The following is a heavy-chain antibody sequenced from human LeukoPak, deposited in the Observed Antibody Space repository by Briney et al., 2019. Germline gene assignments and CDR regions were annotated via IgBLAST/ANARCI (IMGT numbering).Heavy chain of an antibody. V-gene: IGHV3-21*01. D-gene: IGHD2-15*01. CDR3: ARDPATRLFDY. Sequence: GGSLRLSCAASGFTFSSYSMNWVRQAPGKGLEWVSSISSSSSYIYYADSVKGRFTISRDNAKNSLYLQMNSLRAEDTAAYYCARDPATRLFDYWGQGTLVTVSS. J-gene: IGHJ4*02. CDR2: ISSSSSYI. CDR1: GFTFSSYS.